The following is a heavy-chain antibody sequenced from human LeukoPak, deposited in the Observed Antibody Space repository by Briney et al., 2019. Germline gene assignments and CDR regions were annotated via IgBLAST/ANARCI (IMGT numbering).Heavy chain of an antibody. Sequence: GGSLRLSCAASGFTFSSYWMSWVRQAPGKGLEGVANIKQDGSEKYYVDSVKGRFTISRDNAKNSLYLQMNSLRAEDTAVYYCARVKGGIAAAGTGYFDYWGQGTLVTVSS. CDR2: IKQDGSEK. CDR1: GFTFSSYW. V-gene: IGHV3-7*01. CDR3: ARVKGGIAAAGTGYFDY. J-gene: IGHJ4*02. D-gene: IGHD6-13*01.